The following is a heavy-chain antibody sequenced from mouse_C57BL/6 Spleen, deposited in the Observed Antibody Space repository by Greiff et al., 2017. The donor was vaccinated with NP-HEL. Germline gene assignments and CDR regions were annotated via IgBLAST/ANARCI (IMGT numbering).Heavy chain of an antibody. CDR1: GFTFSSYA. J-gene: IGHJ3*01. CDR3: ARRVPQLRFAY. Sequence: DVHLVESGGGLVKPGGSLKLSCAASGFTFSSYAMSWVRQTPEKRLEWVATISDGGSYTYYPDNVKGRFTISRDNAKNNLYLQMSHLKSEDTAMYYCARRVPQLRFAYWGQGTLVTVSA. CDR2: ISDGGSYT. D-gene: IGHD5-1*01. V-gene: IGHV5-4*01.